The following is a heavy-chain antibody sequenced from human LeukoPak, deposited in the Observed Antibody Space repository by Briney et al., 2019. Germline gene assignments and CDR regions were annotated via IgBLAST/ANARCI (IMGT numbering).Heavy chain of an antibody. CDR3: ARGGPRGGVVPAAILHWFDP. CDR2: INHSGST. J-gene: IGHJ5*02. CDR1: GGSFSGYY. V-gene: IGHV4-34*01. Sequence: PSETLSLTCAVYGGSFSGYYWSWIRQPPGKGLEWIGEINHSGSTNYNPSLKSRVTISVDTSKNQFSLKLSSVTAADMAVYYCARGGPRGGVVPAAILHWFDPWGQGTLVTVSS. D-gene: IGHD2-2*02.